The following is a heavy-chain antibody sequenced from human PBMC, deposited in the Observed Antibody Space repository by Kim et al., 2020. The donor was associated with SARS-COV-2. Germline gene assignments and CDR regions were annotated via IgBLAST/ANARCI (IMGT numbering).Heavy chain of an antibody. Sequence: GGSLRLSCAASGFTFSSYAMSWVRQAPGKGLEWVSAISGSGGSTYYADSVKGRFTISRDNSKNTLYLQMNSLRAEDTAVYYCAKDLEDIVVVPAAIRGGHDAFYIWGQGKMVTVSS. CDR3: AKDLEDIVVVPAAIRGGHDAFYI. D-gene: IGHD2-2*02. V-gene: IGHV3-23*01. CDR2: ISGSGGST. CDR1: GFTFSSYA. J-gene: IGHJ3*02.